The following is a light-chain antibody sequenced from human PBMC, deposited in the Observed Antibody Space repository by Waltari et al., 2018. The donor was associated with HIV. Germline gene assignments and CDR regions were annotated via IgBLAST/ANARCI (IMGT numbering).Light chain of an antibody. CDR1: STDVGRYDF. CDR2: EVT. V-gene: IGLV2-8*01. J-gene: IGLJ2*01. Sequence: QSALTPPPSASGPPGQSVTISCTGTSTDVGRYDFVSRYQLPPGNVPKLIIYEVTKRPSGVAVRFSGSKSGNTASLTVSGLQNDDEADYYCSSYAANNTFVIFGGGTKLTVL. CDR3: SSYAANNTFVI.